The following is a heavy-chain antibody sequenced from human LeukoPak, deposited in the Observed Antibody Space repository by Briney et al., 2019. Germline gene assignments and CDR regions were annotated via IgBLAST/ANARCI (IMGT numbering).Heavy chain of an antibody. V-gene: IGHV3-23*01. Sequence: PGGSLRLSCAASGFTFSSFSMIWVRQAPGKGQEWVSAISGGGGNTYYADSVKGRFTISRDNSKNTLYLQMNSLRAEDTAVYYCAKRPIVAGGYDYWGQGTLVTVSS. D-gene: IGHD5-12*01. CDR3: AKRPIVAGGYDY. CDR2: ISGGGGNT. CDR1: GFTFSSFS. J-gene: IGHJ4*02.